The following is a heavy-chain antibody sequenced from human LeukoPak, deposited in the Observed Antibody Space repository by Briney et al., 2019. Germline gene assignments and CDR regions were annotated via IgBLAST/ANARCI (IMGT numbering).Heavy chain of an antibody. V-gene: IGHV4-59*12. Sequence: SETLSLTCTVSGGSISSYYWSWIRQPPGKGLEWIGYIYYSGSTNYNPSLKSRVTISVDTSKNQFSLKLSSVTAADTAVYYCARELWFGELFSWFDPWGQGTLVTVSS. CDR2: IYYSGST. CDR1: GGSISSYY. CDR3: ARELWFGELFSWFDP. J-gene: IGHJ5*02. D-gene: IGHD3-10*01.